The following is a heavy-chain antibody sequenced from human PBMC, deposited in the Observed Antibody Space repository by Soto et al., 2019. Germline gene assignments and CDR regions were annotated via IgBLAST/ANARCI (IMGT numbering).Heavy chain of an antibody. J-gene: IGHJ6*02. V-gene: IGHV4-30-2*01. D-gene: IGHD3-10*01. CDR3: ARSYGFGEVHLASYYGLDV. CDR2: IYHSGSP. CDR1: GDSISSGGYY. Sequence: PSETLSLTCAVSGDSISSGGYYWSWIRQPPGKGLEWIGYIYHSGSPYYNPSLKSRVTISVDRSKNQFSLKLSSVTAADTAVYYCARSYGFGEVHLASYYGLDVWGQGTPVTVSS.